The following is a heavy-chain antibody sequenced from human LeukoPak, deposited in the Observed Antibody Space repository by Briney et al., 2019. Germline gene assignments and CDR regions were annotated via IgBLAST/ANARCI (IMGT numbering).Heavy chain of an antibody. D-gene: IGHD3-3*01. CDR2: INPNSGGT. CDR1: GYTFTGYY. J-gene: IGHJ4*02. CDR3: ARDRVTIFGVVTTFFDY. Sequence: ASVKVSCKASGYTFTGYYMHWVRQAPGQGLEWMGWINPNSGGTNYAQKFQGRVTMTRDTSISTVYMELSRLRSDDTAVYYCARDRVTIFGVVTTFFDYWGQGTLVTVSS. V-gene: IGHV1-2*02.